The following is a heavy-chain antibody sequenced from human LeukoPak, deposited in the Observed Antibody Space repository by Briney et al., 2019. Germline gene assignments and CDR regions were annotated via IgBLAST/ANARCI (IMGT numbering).Heavy chain of an antibody. D-gene: IGHD6-19*01. Sequence: SETLSLTCTVSGYSISSGYYWGWIRQPPGKGLEWIGYIYYSGSTNYNPSLKSRVTISVDTSKNQFSLKLSSVTAADTAVYYCARVESSGWYGAGYWGQGTLVTVSS. J-gene: IGHJ4*02. CDR2: IYYSGST. V-gene: IGHV4-61*01. CDR1: GYSISSGYY. CDR3: ARVESSGWYGAGY.